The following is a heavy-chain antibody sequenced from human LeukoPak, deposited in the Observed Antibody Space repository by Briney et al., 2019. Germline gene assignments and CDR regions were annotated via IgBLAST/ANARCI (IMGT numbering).Heavy chain of an antibody. CDR2: ISSDGGAT. J-gene: IGHJ4*02. D-gene: IGHD2-2*01. CDR3: ARDQGYCSTTSCYDPSANFDN. Sequence: GGSLRLSCAASGFTFNTYGMHWVRQAPGKGLEFVAAISSDGGATHYANSVKGRFTISRDNSKNTLYLQMGSLRAEDMAVYYCARDQGYCSTTSCYDPSANFDNWGQGTLVTVSS. CDR1: GFTFNTYG. V-gene: IGHV3-64*01.